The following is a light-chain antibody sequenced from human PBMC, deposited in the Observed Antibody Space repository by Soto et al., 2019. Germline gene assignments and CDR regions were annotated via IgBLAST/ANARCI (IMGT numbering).Light chain of an antibody. J-gene: IGKJ1*01. V-gene: IGKV1-17*01. Sequence: DIQMTQSPSSLSASVGDRVTITSRASQGIGNDLGWYQQRAGKAPNRLIFAASTLQSGVPSRFSGGGSGTEFTLTISSLQPEDFATYYCLQHNSYPRTFGQGTKVEIK. CDR1: QGIGND. CDR3: LQHNSYPRT. CDR2: AAS.